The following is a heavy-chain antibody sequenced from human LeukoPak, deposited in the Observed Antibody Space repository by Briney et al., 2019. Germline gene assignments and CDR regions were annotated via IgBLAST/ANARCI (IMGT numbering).Heavy chain of an antibody. J-gene: IGHJ6*03. D-gene: IGHD5-12*01. CDR3: ARVKGGLRYYYYYMDV. V-gene: IGHV4-59*01. Sequence: PSETLSLTCTVSGGSISSYYWSWIRQPPGKRLEWIGYIYYSGSTNYNPSLKSRVTISVDTSKNQFSLKLSSVTAADTAVYYCARVKGGLRYYYYYMDVWGKGTTVTVSS. CDR2: IYYSGST. CDR1: GGSISSYY.